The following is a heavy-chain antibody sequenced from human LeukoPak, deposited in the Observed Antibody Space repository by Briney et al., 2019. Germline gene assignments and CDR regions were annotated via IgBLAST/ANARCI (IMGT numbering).Heavy chain of an antibody. CDR3: ARLGKMSTVITHSDY. CDR1: GFIFSDYT. D-gene: IGHD4-17*01. J-gene: IGHJ4*02. V-gene: IGHV3-21*01. Sequence: GGSLRLSCAASGFIFSDYTMIWVRQAPGKGLEWVSSISSTGTYIYYADSVKGRFIISRDNAKKSLYLQMNSLRADDTAVFYCARLGKMSTVITHSDYWGQGTLVTVSS. CDR2: ISSTGTYI.